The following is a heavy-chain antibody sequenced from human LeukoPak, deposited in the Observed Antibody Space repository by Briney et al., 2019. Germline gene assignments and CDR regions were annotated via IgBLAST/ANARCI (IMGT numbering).Heavy chain of an antibody. Sequence: SETLSLTCAVYGGSFSGYYWSWVRQPPGKGLEWIGEINHSGSTNYNPSLKSRVPISVDTSKNQFSRTVSSVTAADTAVYFCARVARAAQYYYGMDVWGQGTTVTVSS. V-gene: IGHV4-34*01. CDR3: ARVARAAQYYYGMDV. J-gene: IGHJ6*02. CDR2: INHSGST. CDR1: GGSFSGYY.